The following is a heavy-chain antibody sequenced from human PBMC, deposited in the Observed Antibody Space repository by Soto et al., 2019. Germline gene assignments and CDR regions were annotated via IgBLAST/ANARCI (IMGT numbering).Heavy chain of an antibody. D-gene: IGHD5-18*01. J-gene: IGHJ6*02. V-gene: IGHV1-24*01. Sequence: VASVKVSCKVSGYTLTELSMHWVRQAPGKGLEWMGGFDPEDGETIYAQKFQGRVTMTEDTSTDTAYMELSSLRSEDTAVYYCATGEKIQLWSNYYYGMDVWGQGTTVTVSS. CDR1: GYTLTELS. CDR3: ATGEKIQLWSNYYYGMDV. CDR2: FDPEDGET.